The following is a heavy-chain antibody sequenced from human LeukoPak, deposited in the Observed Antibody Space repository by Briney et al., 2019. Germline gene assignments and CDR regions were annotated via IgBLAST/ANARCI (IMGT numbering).Heavy chain of an antibody. V-gene: IGHV3-23*01. J-gene: IGHJ4*02. CDR1: GFTFSSYA. CDR2: ISGSGGST. Sequence: GGSLRLSCAASGFTFSSYAMSWVRQAPGKGLEWVSAISGSGGSTYYADSVKGRFTISRDNSKNTLYLQMHSLRAEDTAVYYCAKLDRQQLVYFDYWGQGTLVTVSS. CDR3: AKLDRQQLVYFDY. D-gene: IGHD6-13*01.